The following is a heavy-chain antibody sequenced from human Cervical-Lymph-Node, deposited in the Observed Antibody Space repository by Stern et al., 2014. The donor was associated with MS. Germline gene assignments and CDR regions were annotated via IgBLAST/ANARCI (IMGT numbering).Heavy chain of an antibody. CDR3: ARGHWELLGNNYFDS. J-gene: IGHJ4*02. CDR2: LHASGAT. Sequence: QVQLQESGPGLVKPSQTLSLTCTVSGASISSGTSYWSWIRQPAGGGLEWIGRLHASGATYYNPSLKSRVPISGDTSHTPFSLHLNSVTAADTAVYYCARGHWELLGNNYFDSWGQGTLVTVSS. D-gene: IGHD1-26*01. CDR1: GASISSGTSY. V-gene: IGHV4-61*02.